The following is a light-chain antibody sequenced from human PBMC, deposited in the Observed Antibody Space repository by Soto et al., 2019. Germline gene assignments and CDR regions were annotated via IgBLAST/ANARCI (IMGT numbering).Light chain of an antibody. Sequence: ELTQPPSVSVAPGQTARITCGRDKIGSFSVHWYQQRPGQAPVLVVYHDDDRPSGIPDRFSGSNSGNTATLTISGVEAGDEADYYCQVWDSSSDHLFGGGTQLTVL. CDR3: QVWDSSSDHL. J-gene: IGLJ2*01. CDR2: HDD. V-gene: IGLV3-21*02. CDR1: KIGSFS.